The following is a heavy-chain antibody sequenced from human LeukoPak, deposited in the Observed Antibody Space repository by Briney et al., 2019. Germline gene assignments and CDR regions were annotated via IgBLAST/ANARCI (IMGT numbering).Heavy chain of an antibody. V-gene: IGHV3-48*04. CDR3: TRGRGSTAK. D-gene: IGHD1-26*01. CDR1: GFTFSSYS. Sequence: PGGSLRLSCAASGFTFSSYSMNWVRQAPGKGLEWVSYISRSSGTIYYADSVKGRFTISKDNSKTSVYLQMNSLRVEDTAIYFCTRGRGSTAKWGQGTLVTVSS. J-gene: IGHJ4*02. CDR2: ISRSSGTI.